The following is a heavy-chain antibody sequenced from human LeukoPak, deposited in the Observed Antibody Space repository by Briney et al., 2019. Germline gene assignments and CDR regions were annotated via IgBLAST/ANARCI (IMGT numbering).Heavy chain of an antibody. CDR1: GFTFSSYG. Sequence: GGSLRLSCAASGFTFSSYGMHWVRQAPGKGLEWVAIIWYDGSNEYYVDSVRGRFTISRDNSRNTLYLQMNSLRAEDTAVYYCARDSVRWGSWLDYWGQGTLVTVSS. CDR2: IWYDGSNE. J-gene: IGHJ4*02. D-gene: IGHD6-13*01. CDR3: ARDSVRWGSWLDY. V-gene: IGHV3-30*02.